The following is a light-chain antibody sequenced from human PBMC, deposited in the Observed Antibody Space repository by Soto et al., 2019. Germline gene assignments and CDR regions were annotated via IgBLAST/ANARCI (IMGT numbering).Light chain of an antibody. CDR3: QSYDNSLSVVV. Sequence: QSALTQPPSVSGAPGQRVIISCTGSSSNIGAGYNVHWYQQVPGSAPKLLISGNSNRPSGVPDRFSASKSGTSASLAITGLQAEDEADYYCQSYDNSLSVVVFGGGTKLTVL. CDR2: GNS. J-gene: IGLJ2*01. V-gene: IGLV1-40*01. CDR1: SSNIGAGYN.